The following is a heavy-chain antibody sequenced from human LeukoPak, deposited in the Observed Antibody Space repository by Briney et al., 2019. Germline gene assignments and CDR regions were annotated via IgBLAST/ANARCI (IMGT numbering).Heavy chain of an antibody. J-gene: IGHJ4*02. CDR1: GFTFSSYA. D-gene: IGHD3-22*01. CDR3: AKVYYDSSGYFDY. Sequence: GGSLRLSCAASGFTFSSYAMSWVRQAPGKGLEWVSAISGSGGSTYYADSVKGRFTISRDNSKNTLYLQTNSLRAEDTAVYYCAKVYYDSSGYFDYWGQGTLVTVSS. V-gene: IGHV3-23*01. CDR2: ISGSGGST.